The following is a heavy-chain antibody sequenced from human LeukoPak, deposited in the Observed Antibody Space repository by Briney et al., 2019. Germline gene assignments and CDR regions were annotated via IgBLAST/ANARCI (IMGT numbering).Heavy chain of an antibody. J-gene: IGHJ4*02. V-gene: IGHV3-30*18. CDR1: GFTFSSYG. Sequence: GGSLRLSCAASGFTFSSYGMHWVRQAPGKGLEWVAVISYDGSNKYYADSVKGRFTISRGNSKNTLYLQMNSLRAEDTAVYYCAKETCGGDCYAFDYWGQGTLVTVSS. CDR2: ISYDGSNK. D-gene: IGHD2-21*02. CDR3: AKETCGGDCYAFDY.